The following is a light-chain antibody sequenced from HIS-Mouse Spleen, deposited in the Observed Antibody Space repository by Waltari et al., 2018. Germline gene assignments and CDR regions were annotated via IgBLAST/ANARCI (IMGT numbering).Light chain of an antibody. CDR1: ALQKKY. J-gene: IGLJ2*01. CDR3: YSTDSSGNHRV. CDR2: EDS. V-gene: IGLV3-10*01. Sequence: SYELTQPPSVSVSPGQTARITCSGDALQKKYAYWYQQKSGQAPVLVIYEDSKRPSGIPERFSGSSSGTKATLTISGAQVEDEADYYCYSTDSSGNHRVFGGGTKLTVL.